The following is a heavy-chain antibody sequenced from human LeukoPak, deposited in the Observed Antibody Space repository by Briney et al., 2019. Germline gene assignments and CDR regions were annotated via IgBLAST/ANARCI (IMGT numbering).Heavy chain of an antibody. D-gene: IGHD6-19*01. CDR2: IYYSGST. Sequence: SETLSLTCTVSGGSISSSSYYWGWIRQPPGKGLEWIGSIYYSGSTYYNPSLKSRVTISVGTSKNQFSLKLSSVTAADTAVYYCARDRAVAESWFDPWGQGTLVTVSS. CDR3: ARDRAVAESWFDP. CDR1: GGSISSSSYY. J-gene: IGHJ5*02. V-gene: IGHV4-39*07.